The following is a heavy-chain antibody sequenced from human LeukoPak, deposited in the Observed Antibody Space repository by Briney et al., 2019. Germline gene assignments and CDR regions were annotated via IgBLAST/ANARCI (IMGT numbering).Heavy chain of an antibody. CDR1: GFTISSSY. Sequence: GGSLRLSCAASGFTISSSYMSWVRQAPGKGLEWVSDIYRGDKTYYADSVKGRFTISRDNSRNTLYLQMNSLRAEDTAVYYCANNYYGSGSYIPDAFDIWGQGTMVTVSS. D-gene: IGHD3-10*01. J-gene: IGHJ3*02. V-gene: IGHV3-53*01. CDR2: IYRGDKT. CDR3: ANNYYGSGSYIPDAFDI.